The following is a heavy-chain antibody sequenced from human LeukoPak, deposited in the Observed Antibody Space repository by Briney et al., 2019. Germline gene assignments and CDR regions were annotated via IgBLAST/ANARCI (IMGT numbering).Heavy chain of an antibody. J-gene: IGHJ4*02. V-gene: IGHV1-46*01. Sequence: ASVKVSCKASGYTFTSYYMHWVRQAPGQGLEWMGRINPSGGSTSYAQKFQGRVTMTKDTSTSTVYMELSSLRSEDTAVYYCVKDRAPFMTTVNPGDWGQGTLVTVSS. CDR2: INPSGGST. CDR3: VKDRAPFMTTVNPGD. D-gene: IGHD4-17*01. CDR1: GYTFTSYY.